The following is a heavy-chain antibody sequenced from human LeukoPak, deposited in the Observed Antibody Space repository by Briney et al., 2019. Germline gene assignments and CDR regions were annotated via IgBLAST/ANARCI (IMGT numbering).Heavy chain of an antibody. D-gene: IGHD5-12*01. CDR1: GFTFSSYG. CDR2: ISGSGGST. J-gene: IGHJ4*02. V-gene: IGHV3-23*01. Sequence: GGSLRLSCAASGFTFSSYGMHWVRQAPGKGLEWVSAISGSGGSTYYADSVKGRFTISRDNSKNTLYLQMNSLRAEDTAVYYCAKHNIVATIYDYWGQGTLVTVSS. CDR3: AKHNIVATIYDY.